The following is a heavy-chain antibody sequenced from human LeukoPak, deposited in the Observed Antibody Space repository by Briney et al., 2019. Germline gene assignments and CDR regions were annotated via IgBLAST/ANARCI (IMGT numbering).Heavy chain of an antibody. D-gene: IGHD3-22*01. Sequence: GESLKISCKGSGYSFTSYWIGWVRQVPGKGLEWMGILYPGDSDTRYSPSFQGQVTISADRSISTAYLQWSSLEASDTAMYYCARRGYYDSGAYYIGDYFDYWGQGTLVTVSS. CDR3: ARRGYYDSGAYYIGDYFDY. CDR2: LYPGDSDT. J-gene: IGHJ4*02. V-gene: IGHV5-51*01. CDR1: GYSFTSYW.